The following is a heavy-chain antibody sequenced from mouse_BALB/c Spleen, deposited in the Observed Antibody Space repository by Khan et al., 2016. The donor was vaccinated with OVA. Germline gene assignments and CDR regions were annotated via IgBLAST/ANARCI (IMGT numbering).Heavy chain of an antibody. CDR2: IWGGGGT. CDR3: ARSYYSYVCYYAMDY. Sequence: QVQLKQSGPGLVAPSQSLSLTCTVSGFSLTSYNIHWVRQPPGKGLEWLGMIWGGGGTVYNSTPKSSLSISKDNSKSQVFLKLNRLQTDESAKYYLARSYYSYVCYYAMDYWGQGTSVTVSS. V-gene: IGHV2-6-4*01. D-gene: IGHD2-12*01. J-gene: IGHJ4*01. CDR1: GFSLTSYN.